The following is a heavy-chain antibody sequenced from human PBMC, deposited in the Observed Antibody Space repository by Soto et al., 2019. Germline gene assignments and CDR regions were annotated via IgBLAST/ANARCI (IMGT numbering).Heavy chain of an antibody. D-gene: IGHD6-13*01. J-gene: IGHJ6*02. CDR2: IYNSGST. CDR3: ASQQLVHYYYGMDV. Sequence: SEPLSLTCTVSGGAIRSSRYNGGWIRQPPGKGLEWIESIYNSGSTYCKTSLKRRVTITVDTSKNQFSLKLSSVTAADTAVYYCASQQLVHYYYGMDVWGQGTTVS. V-gene: IGHV4-39*01. CDR1: GGAIRSSRYN.